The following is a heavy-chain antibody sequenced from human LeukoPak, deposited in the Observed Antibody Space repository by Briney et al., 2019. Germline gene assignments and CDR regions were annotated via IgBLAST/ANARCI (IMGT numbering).Heavy chain of an antibody. CDR2: SSAYNGNT. V-gene: IGHV1-18*01. CDR1: GYTFTSYG. J-gene: IGHJ4*02. CDR3: ARVTALSGSYPYYFDY. D-gene: IGHD1-26*01. Sequence: ASVKVSCKASGYTFTSYGISWVRQAPGQGLEWMGWSSAYNGNTNYAQTLPDRVTMTTDTSTSTAYMELRSLRSDDTAVYYCARVTALSGSYPYYFDYWGQGTLVTVSS.